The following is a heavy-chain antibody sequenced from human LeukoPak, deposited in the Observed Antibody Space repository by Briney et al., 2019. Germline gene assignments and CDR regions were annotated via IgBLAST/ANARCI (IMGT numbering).Heavy chain of an antibody. CDR3: AREVLWFGEFIPYYYYGMDV. V-gene: IGHV4-4*07. J-gene: IGHJ6*02. Sequence: PSETLSLTCTVSGGSISSYYWSWIRQPAGKGLEWIGRIYTSGSTNYNPSLKSRVTMSVDTSKNQFSLKLSSVTAADTAVYYCAREVLWFGEFIPYYYYGMDVWGQGTTVTVSS. D-gene: IGHD3-10*01. CDR1: GGSISSYY. CDR2: IYTSGST.